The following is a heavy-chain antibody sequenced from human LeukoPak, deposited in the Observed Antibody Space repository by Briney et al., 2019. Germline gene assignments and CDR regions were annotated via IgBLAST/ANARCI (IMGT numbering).Heavy chain of an antibody. CDR1: GGSISSSRDY. CDR2: IYYSGST. J-gene: IGHJ5*02. CDR3: AKGAGGFSYYNWFDP. D-gene: IGHD5-18*01. V-gene: IGHV4-39*01. Sequence: PSETLSLTCIVSGGSISSSRDYWAWTRQPPGKGLEWIANIYYSGSTYYSPSLKSRVIISVDTSKNQFSLKLSSVTAADTAVYYCAKGAGGFSYYNWFDPWGQGTLVTVSS.